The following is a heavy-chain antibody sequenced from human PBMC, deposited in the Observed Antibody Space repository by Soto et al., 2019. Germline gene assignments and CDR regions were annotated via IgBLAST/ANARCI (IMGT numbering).Heavy chain of an antibody. J-gene: IGHJ6*02. CDR2: MYNTGRT. CDR1: GGSISRYY. Sequence: SETLSLTCTVPGGSISRYYWSWIRQPPGKGLEWIGYMYNTGRTVYNPSFKSRVTISVDTSKNQFSLQLDSVTAADTAVYYCARDLWGYCGTDCYPLDVWGQGTTVTVS. V-gene: IGHV4-59*01. CDR3: ARDLWGYCGTDCYPLDV. D-gene: IGHD2-21*02.